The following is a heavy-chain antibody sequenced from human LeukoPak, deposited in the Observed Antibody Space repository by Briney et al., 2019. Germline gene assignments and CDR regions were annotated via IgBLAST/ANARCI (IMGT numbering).Heavy chain of an antibody. V-gene: IGHV1-8*01. D-gene: IGHD3-10*01. CDR1: GYTFTSYD. Sequence: ASVKVSCKASGYTFTSYDINWVRQATGQGLEWIGWRNPNRGNTGYAQKFQGRVTMTRNTSISTAYMELSSLRSEDTAVYYCARAGKRITMVRGVVYWFDPWGQGTLVTVSS. CDR3: ARAGKRITMVRGVVYWFDP. J-gene: IGHJ5*02. CDR2: RNPNRGNT.